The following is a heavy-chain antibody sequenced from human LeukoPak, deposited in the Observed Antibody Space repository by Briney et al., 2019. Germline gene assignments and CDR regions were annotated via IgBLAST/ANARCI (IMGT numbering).Heavy chain of an antibody. V-gene: IGHV4-59*11. CDR2: IYYSGST. J-gene: IGHJ5*02. CDR1: GGSISSHY. CDR3: ARVDFPRYCGGECHGKGWFDP. D-gene: IGHD2-21*01. Sequence: SETLSLTCTVSGGSISSHYWSWIRQPPGKGLEWIGSIYYSGSTNYKPSLKSRVTISVDTSKNQLSLKLTSVTAADTAVYYCARVDFPRYCGGECHGKGWFDPWGQGTLVTVSS.